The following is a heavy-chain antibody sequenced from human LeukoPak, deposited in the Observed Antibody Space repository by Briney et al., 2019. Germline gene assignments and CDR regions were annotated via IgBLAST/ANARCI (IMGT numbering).Heavy chain of an antibody. CDR3: AREDDYTGSRGSFGI. D-gene: IGHD4-11*01. CDR1: GGSISSGSYY. CDR2: IYTSGST. J-gene: IGHJ3*02. V-gene: IGHV4-61*02. Sequence: SQTLPLTCTVPGGSISSGSYYGSWIRQPAGKGLEWIGRIYTSGSTNYHPSLKSRVTIPGDTSKNQFSLKLSTVTAADTAVYCCAREDDYTGSRGSFGIWGQGTMVTVPS.